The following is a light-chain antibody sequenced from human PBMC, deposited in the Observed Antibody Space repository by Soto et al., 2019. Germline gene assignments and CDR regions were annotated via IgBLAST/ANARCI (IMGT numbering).Light chain of an antibody. CDR1: SSNIGAGYD. J-gene: IGLJ2*01. CDR2: GNS. V-gene: IGLV1-40*01. Sequence: QSVLTQPPSVSGAPGQRVTISCTGRSSNIGAGYDVHWYQQLPGTAPKLLIYGNSNRPSGVPDRFSGSKSGTSASLAITGLLAEDEADYYCQSYDSSLSVVFGGGTKLTVL. CDR3: QSYDSSLSVV.